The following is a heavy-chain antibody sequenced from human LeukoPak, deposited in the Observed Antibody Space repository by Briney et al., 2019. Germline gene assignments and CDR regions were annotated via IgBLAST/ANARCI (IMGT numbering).Heavy chain of an antibody. CDR3: ARDYPGEHNAFDI. D-gene: IGHD7-27*01. CDR1: GFNFYNEY. Sequence: QTGGSLRLSCVATGFNFYNEYMHWVRQAPGKGRVWVSRITTDGSTTYADSVRGRFTISRDNAKNTLYLQRNSLRAEDTAVYYWARDYPGEHNAFDIWGQGTMISVSS. V-gene: IGHV3-74*01. CDR2: ITTDGST. J-gene: IGHJ3*02.